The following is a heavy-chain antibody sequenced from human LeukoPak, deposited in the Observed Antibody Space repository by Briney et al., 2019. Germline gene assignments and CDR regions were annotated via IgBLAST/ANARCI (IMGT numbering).Heavy chain of an antibody. CDR2: IYYSGST. V-gene: IGHV4-59*01. CDR3: ARGRELLAIDY. D-gene: IGHD1-26*01. Sequence: PSETLSLTCTVSGGSISSYYWSWIRQPPGKGLEWIGYIYYSGSTNYNPSLKSRVTISVDTSKNQFSLKLSSVTAADTAVYYCARGRELLAIDYWGQGTLVTVSS. CDR1: GGSISSYY. J-gene: IGHJ4*02.